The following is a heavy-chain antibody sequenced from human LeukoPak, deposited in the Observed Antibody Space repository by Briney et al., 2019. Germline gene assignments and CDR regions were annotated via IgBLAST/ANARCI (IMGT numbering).Heavy chain of an antibody. Sequence: SVKVSCKASGGTFSSYAISWVRQAPGQGLEWMGGIIPIFGTANYAQKFQGRVTITADESTSTAYMELSSLRSEDTAVYYCARDQPSSGYDFVLDHWGQGTLVTVSS. J-gene: IGHJ4*02. CDR3: ARDQPSSGYDFVLDH. CDR1: GGTFSSYA. CDR2: IIPIFGTA. V-gene: IGHV1-69*01. D-gene: IGHD3-22*01.